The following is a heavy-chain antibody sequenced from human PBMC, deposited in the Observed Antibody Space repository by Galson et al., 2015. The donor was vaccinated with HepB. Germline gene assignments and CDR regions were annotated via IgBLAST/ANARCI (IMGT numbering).Heavy chain of an antibody. CDR2: ISGDGGST. Sequence: SLRLSCAASGFTFNSHAMPWVRQAPGKGLEWVSGISGDGGSTFYADSVKGRLSISRDNTKNTLSLQMNSLRAEDTALYYCAKGYGLFDSWGQGTLVTVSA. V-gene: IGHV3-23*01. CDR1: GFTFNSHA. J-gene: IGHJ5*01. CDR3: AKGYGLFDS. D-gene: IGHD5-18*01.